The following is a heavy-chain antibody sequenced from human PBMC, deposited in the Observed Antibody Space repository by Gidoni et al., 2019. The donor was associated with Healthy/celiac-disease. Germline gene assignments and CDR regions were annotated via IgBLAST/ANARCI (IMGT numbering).Heavy chain of an antibody. CDR2: INHSGSI. CDR1: GGSFSGYS. D-gene: IGHD2-2*01. V-gene: IGHV4-34*01. J-gene: IGHJ6*02. Sequence: QVQLQQWGAGLLKPSETLSLTCAVYGGSFSGYSWSSIRQHPGKGLEWIGEINHSGSINDNPSLKSRGTIAVDTSKNQFYLKLSSVTAADTSVYYCARVRGVGYCSSTSCRGYYYYGMDVWGQGTTVTVSS. CDR3: ARVRGVGYCSSTSCRGYYYYGMDV.